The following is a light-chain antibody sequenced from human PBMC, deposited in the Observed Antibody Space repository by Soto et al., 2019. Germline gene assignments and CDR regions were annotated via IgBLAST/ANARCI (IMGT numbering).Light chain of an antibody. CDR2: DVS. Sequence: QSVLTHPASVSGSPGQSITISCTGTSSDVGGYNYVSWYQQHPGKAPKLMIYDVSNRPSGVSNRFSGSKSGNTASLTISGLQAEDEADYYCSSYTSISGVFGTGTKVTVL. J-gene: IGLJ1*01. V-gene: IGLV2-14*01. CDR1: SSDVGGYNY. CDR3: SSYTSISGV.